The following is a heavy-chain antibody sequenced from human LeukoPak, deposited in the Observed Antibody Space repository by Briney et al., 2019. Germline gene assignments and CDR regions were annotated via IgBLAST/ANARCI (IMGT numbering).Heavy chain of an antibody. Sequence: SETLSLTCTVSAGSISSSNFYWACLRPPPGQELEWVSRISYTRNNYTNPSHKSRVTISVDSSKNQFSLKLSSVTAADTAMYYCARGRKYTYGYTVTELGSGYFYYWGQGTLVTVSS. D-gene: IGHD5-18*01. CDR1: AGSISSSNFY. V-gene: IGHV4-39*07. J-gene: IGHJ4*02. CDR3: ARGRKYTYGYTVTELGSGYFYY. CDR2: ISYTRNN.